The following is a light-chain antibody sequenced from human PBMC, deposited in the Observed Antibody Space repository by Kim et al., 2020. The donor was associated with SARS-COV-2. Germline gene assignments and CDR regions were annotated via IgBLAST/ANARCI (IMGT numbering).Light chain of an antibody. Sequence: GQSVTISYTRTSGDFGTFTYITWYQQHPGKAPKVIIYDVNRRPSRVPDRFSGSKSGNTASLTISARQTEDEGDYYCCSSAGTYTYVFGTGTKVTVL. V-gene: IGLV2-11*03. J-gene: IGLJ1*01. CDR2: DVN. CDR1: SGDFGTFTY. CDR3: CSSAGTYTYV.